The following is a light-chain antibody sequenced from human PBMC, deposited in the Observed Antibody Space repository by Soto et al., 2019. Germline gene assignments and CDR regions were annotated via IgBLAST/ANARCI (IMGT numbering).Light chain of an antibody. V-gene: IGKV1-39*01. Sequence: QIGHSPASRPASVVQSVLITCRVGQSIFISLNLSQQRPGKAPTLLIYAASSLQSGVPSRFRGSGYGTDFALTITSLQPEDFAIYYCQQSYNSPPITFGQGRRLEIK. CDR3: QQSYNSPPIT. CDR2: AAS. J-gene: IGKJ5*01. CDR1: QSIFIS.